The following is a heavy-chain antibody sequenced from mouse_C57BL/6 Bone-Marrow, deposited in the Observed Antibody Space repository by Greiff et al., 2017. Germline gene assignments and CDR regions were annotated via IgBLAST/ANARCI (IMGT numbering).Heavy chain of an antibody. CDR3: VRDSSGFAY. Sequence: EVHLVESGGGLVQPKGSLTLSCAASGFTFNTYAMHWVRQAPGKGLEWVARIRSKRSNYATYYADSVKDRFTISRDDSQSMLYLQMNNLKTEDTAMYYCVRDSSGFAYWGQGTLVTVSA. V-gene: IGHV10-3*01. J-gene: IGHJ3*01. CDR2: IRSKRSNYAT. D-gene: IGHD3-2*02. CDR1: GFTFNTYA.